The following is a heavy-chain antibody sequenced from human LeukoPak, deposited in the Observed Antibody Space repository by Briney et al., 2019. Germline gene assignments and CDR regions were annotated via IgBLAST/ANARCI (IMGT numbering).Heavy chain of an antibody. J-gene: IGHJ4*02. Sequence: GGSLRLSCAASGFTFSSYAMGWVRQAPGKGLEWVSAISGTGGTTNYADSVKGRFTVSRDNSKNTLYLQMNRLRAEDTAVFYCARAALRGTYCYDCWGRGILVTVSS. D-gene: IGHD1-14*01. CDR1: GFTFSSYA. CDR3: ARAALRGTYCYDC. V-gene: IGHV3-23*01. CDR2: ISGTGGTT.